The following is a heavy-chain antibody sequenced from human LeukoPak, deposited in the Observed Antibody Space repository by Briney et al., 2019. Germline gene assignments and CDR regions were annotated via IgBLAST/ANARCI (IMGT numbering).Heavy chain of an antibody. Sequence: GGSLRLSRAASGFTFSSNGMHWLRQAPGKGLEWVIFINHDGRDKSYADSVKGRFTISRDTSTNTLYLQMNSVRVEDTAVYYCARRGIAAAASRVDYWGQGTLVTVSS. CDR1: GFTFSSNG. D-gene: IGHD6-13*01. CDR2: INHDGRDK. J-gene: IGHJ4*02. V-gene: IGHV3-30*19. CDR3: ARRGIAAAASRVDY.